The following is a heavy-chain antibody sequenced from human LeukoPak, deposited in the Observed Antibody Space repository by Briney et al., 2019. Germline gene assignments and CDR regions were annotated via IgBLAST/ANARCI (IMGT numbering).Heavy chain of an antibody. CDR2: IYSGGST. CDR1: GFTVSSNY. V-gene: IGHV3-53*01. J-gene: IGHJ5*02. D-gene: IGHD2-2*01. CDR3: ARETISTRARWFDP. Sequence: GGSLRLSCAASGFTVSSNYMSWVRQAPGKGLEWVSVIYSGGSTYYADSVKGRFTISRDNSKNTLYLQMNSLRAEDTAVYYCARETISTRARWFDPWGQGTLVTVSS.